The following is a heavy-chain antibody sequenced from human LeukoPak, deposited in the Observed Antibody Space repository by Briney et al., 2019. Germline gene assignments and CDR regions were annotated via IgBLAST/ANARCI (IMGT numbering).Heavy chain of an antibody. J-gene: IGHJ3*02. V-gene: IGHV6-1*01. CDR2: TYYRSKWYN. CDR3: ARDPDYQWLVPLYAFDI. D-gene: IGHD6-19*01. CDR1: GDSVPSNSAA. Sequence: SQTLSLTCAISGDSVPSNSAAWNWIRQSPSRGLEWLGRTYYRSKWYNDYAVSVKSRITINPDTSKNQFSLQLNSVTPEDTAVYYCARDPDYQWLVPLYAFDIWGQGTMVTVSS.